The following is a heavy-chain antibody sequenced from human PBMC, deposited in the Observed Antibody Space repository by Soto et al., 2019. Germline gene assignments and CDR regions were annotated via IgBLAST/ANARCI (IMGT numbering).Heavy chain of an antibody. D-gene: IGHD1-26*01. Sequence: SEPLSVPCTVADGSISSYYRSWIRQPPGKGLEWIGYIYYSGSTNYNPSLKSRVTISVDTSKNQFSLKLTSVTAADTAVYYCARRYGGNFDYWGQGTLVTVSS. V-gene: IGHV4-59*01. CDR2: IYYSGST. CDR3: ARRYGGNFDY. J-gene: IGHJ4*02. CDR1: DGSISSYY.